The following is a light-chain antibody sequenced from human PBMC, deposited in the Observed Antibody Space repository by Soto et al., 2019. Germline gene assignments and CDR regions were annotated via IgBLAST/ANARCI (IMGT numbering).Light chain of an antibody. J-gene: IGKJ1*01. CDR3: QQYNNSPWT. V-gene: IGKV3-15*01. CDR2: GAF. Sequence: EIVLTQSPGTLSLSPGERATLSCRASQTIDSTLAWYQRKPGQAPRLLIYGAFTRATGIPARFSGSGSGTEFTLTISSLQSEDFAVYHCQQYNNSPWTFGQGTKVDIK. CDR1: QTIDST.